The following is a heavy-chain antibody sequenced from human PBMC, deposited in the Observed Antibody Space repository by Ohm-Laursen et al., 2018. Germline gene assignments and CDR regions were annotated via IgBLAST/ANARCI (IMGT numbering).Heavy chain of an antibody. V-gene: IGHV3-21*01. D-gene: IGHD2-2*03. CDR1: GFTFSSYS. Sequence: GESLRISCKASGFTFSSYSMNWVRQAPGKGLEWVSSISSSSSYIYYADSVKGRFTISRDNAKNSLYLQMNSLRAEDTAVYYCARGGVGYCSSTSCYMAEYFQHWGQGTLVTVSS. J-gene: IGHJ1*01. CDR3: ARGGVGYCSSTSCYMAEYFQH. CDR2: ISSSSSYI.